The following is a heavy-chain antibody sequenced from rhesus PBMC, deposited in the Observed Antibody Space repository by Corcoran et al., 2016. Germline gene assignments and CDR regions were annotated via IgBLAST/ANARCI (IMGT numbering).Heavy chain of an antibody. J-gene: IGHJ4*01. Sequence: QLQLQESGPGLVKPSETLSLTCAVSGGSISGGYGWSWIRHPPGMGLEWIGHIFGSIGSTYYNPSLKSRGTISTDTSKNQFSLKLSAVTAADTAVYYCARAYCTGSGCYFDYWGQGVLVTVSS. D-gene: IGHD2-21*01. CDR1: GGSISGGYG. CDR3: ARAYCTGSGCYFDY. CDR2: IFGSIGST. V-gene: IGHV4S7*01.